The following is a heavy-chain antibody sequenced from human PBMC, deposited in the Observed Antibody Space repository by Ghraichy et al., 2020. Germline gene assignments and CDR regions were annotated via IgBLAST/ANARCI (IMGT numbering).Heavy chain of an antibody. CDR3: ARDLGGGWYFDY. CDR1: GFTFNSYW. V-gene: IGHV3-7*01. Sequence: GESLNISCAASGFTFNSYWMSWVRQAPGKGLEWVANIKKDGSEKYYVDSVKGRFTISRDNAKNSLFLQMSSLRAEDTAVYYCARDLGGGWYFDYWGQGTLVTVSS. D-gene: IGHD6-19*01. J-gene: IGHJ4*02. CDR2: IKKDGSEK.